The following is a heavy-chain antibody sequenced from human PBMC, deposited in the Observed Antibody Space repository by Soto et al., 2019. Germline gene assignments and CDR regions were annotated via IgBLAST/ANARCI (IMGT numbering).Heavy chain of an antibody. D-gene: IGHD6-13*01. V-gene: IGHV3-7*05. CDR2: RRKDGSKT. J-gene: IGHJ3*02. CDR1: GFTFSSDW. CDR3: ARDVSQGTSSLYFDAFDI. Sequence: EVRLVESGGGLVQPGGSLRLSCAASGFTFSSDWMTWVRQAPGKGLEWVANRRKDGSKTSYLDSVRGRFTISRDNAQSSLYLQRDSLRAEDTALYYCARDVSQGTSSLYFDAFDIWGQGTMVTVS.